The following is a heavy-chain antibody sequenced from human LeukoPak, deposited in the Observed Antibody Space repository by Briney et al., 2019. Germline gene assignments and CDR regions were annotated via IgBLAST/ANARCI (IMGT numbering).Heavy chain of an antibody. V-gene: IGHV3-11*04. J-gene: IGHJ4*02. Sequence: PGGSLRLSCAASGFTFSDYYMSWIRQAPGKGLEWVSYISSSGSTIYYADSVKGRFTISRDNAKNSLYLQMNSLRAEDTAVYYCARVYSSGWYSTHFDYWGQGTLVTVSS. CDR2: ISSSGSTI. CDR1: GFTFSDYY. D-gene: IGHD6-19*01. CDR3: ARVYSSGWYSTHFDY.